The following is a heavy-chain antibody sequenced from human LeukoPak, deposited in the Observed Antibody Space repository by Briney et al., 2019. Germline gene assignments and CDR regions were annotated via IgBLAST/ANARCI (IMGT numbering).Heavy chain of an antibody. V-gene: IGHV3-11*01. J-gene: IGHJ5*01. D-gene: IGHD3-10*01. CDR1: GFTFGNYD. Sequence: PGGSLRLSCAASGFTFGNYDMTWVRQAPGKGLEWVSDISHTDRTTVYAESVRGRFTIARDDARNSLSLQMDSLRADDTAVYYCARIHLFLDRGLVRGIDSWGHGTLVSVST. CDR2: ISHTDRTT. CDR3: ARIHLFLDRGLVRGIDS.